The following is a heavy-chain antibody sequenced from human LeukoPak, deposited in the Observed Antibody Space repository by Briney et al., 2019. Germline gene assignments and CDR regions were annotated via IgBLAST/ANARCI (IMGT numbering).Heavy chain of an antibody. D-gene: IGHD5-18*01. J-gene: IGHJ6*03. CDR1: GFTFSSYA. Sequence: GGSLRLPCAASGFTFSSYAMHWVRQAPGKGLEWVAVISYDGSNKYYADSVKGRFTISRDNSKNTLYLQMNSLRAEDTAVYYCARDQYSYGYPAYYMDVWGKGTTVTVSS. CDR3: ARDQYSYGYPAYYMDV. CDR2: ISYDGSNK. V-gene: IGHV3-30*04.